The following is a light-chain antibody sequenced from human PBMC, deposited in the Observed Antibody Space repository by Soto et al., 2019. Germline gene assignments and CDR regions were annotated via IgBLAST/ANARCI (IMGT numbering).Light chain of an antibody. J-gene: IGKJ1*01. CDR3: QQYGSSPWT. Sequence: EIVLTQSPGTLSLSPGERATLSCRASQSVYSSYLAWHQQKPGQAPRLLIYGASTRATGIPDRFSGSGSGTDFTLTISRLEPEDFAVYYCQQYGSSPWTFGQGTKVEIK. CDR1: QSVYSSY. CDR2: GAS. V-gene: IGKV3-20*01.